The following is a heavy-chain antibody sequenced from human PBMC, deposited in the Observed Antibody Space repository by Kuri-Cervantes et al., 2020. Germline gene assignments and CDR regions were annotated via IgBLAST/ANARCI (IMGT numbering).Heavy chain of an antibody. CDR3: AGSRSGLF. Sequence: GESLKISCAASGFIVSNNYMSWVRQAPGMGLEWVSVVTSRGTTVSYADSVKGRFTISRDNAKNSLYLQMNSLRADDTAVYFCAGSRSGLFWGQGTLVTVSS. CDR2: VTSRGTTV. D-gene: IGHD3-16*01. J-gene: IGHJ4*02. V-gene: IGHV3-11*04. CDR1: GFIVSNNY.